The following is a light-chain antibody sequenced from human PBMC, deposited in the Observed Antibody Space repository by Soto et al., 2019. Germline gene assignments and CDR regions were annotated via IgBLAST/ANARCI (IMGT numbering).Light chain of an antibody. CDR3: QQYGSSPTT. J-gene: IGKJ1*01. CDR2: GAS. CDR1: QSVSGN. Sequence: QSPPSLSVSPKERATLSCRASQSVSGNLAWYQQKPGQAPRLLIFGASSRSSGIPDRFSGSGSGTDFTLTISRLEPEDFAVYHCQQYGSSPTTFGQGTKVDIK. V-gene: IGKV3-20*01.